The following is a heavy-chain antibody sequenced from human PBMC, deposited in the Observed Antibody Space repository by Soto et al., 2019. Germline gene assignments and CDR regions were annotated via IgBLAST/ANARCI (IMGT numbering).Heavy chain of an antibody. J-gene: IGHJ4*02. CDR1: GASVSSGNQY. V-gene: IGHV4-61*01. CDR2: IYNSVIT. Sequence: SETLSLTCTVSGASVSSGNQYWSWIRQPPGKRLEWIGFIYNSVITNYSPSLKSRVSISADTSRNQLSLKMSSVTAADTAVYYCARGWDANSWGQGALVTVSS. CDR3: ARGWDANS. D-gene: IGHD6-19*01.